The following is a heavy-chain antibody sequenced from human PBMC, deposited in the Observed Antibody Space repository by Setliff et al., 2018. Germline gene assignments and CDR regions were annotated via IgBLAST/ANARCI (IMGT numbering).Heavy chain of an antibody. CDR1: GFTFGSYW. V-gene: IGHV3-7*03. CDR2: IKQDGSQK. D-gene: IGHD3-16*01. J-gene: IGHJ4*02. Sequence: SCAASGFTFGSYWMSWVRQAPGKGLEWVANIKQDGSQKYYVDSVKGRFTITKDTSKNQVVLTMTNVDPVDTATYFCAHAPTLAEIPLGYFDSWGQGTLVTVSS. CDR3: AHAPTLAEIPLGYFDS.